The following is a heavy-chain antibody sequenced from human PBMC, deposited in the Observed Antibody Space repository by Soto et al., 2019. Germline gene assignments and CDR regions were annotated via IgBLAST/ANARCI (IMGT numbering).Heavy chain of an antibody. V-gene: IGHV3-66*01. J-gene: IGHJ4*02. CDR1: GFTFSSYA. D-gene: IGHD3-9*01. CDR3: ARGYFDWLPRKWGYYFDY. CDR2: IYSGGST. Sequence: EVQLVESGEGLVQPGGSLRLSCAASGFTFSSYAMHWVRQAPGKGLEWVSVIYSGGSTYYADSVKGRFTISRDNSKNTLYLQMNSLRAEDTAVYYCARGYFDWLPRKWGYYFDYWGQGTLVTVSS.